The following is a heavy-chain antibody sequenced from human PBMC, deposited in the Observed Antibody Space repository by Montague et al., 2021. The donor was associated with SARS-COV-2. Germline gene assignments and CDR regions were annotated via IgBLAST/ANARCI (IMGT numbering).Heavy chain of an antibody. CDR3: ARGLPVATLFYYFGMDV. CDR1: GGSFSGNY. Sequence: LTCAVYGGSFSGNYWSWIRQPPGKGLEWIGEINHYGSTNYNPSLKSRVTMSVDTSKNQFSLKLSSVTAADTAVYYCARGLPVATLFYYFGMDVWGQGTTVTVSS. CDR2: INHYGST. D-gene: IGHD4-11*01. J-gene: IGHJ6*02. V-gene: IGHV4-34*01.